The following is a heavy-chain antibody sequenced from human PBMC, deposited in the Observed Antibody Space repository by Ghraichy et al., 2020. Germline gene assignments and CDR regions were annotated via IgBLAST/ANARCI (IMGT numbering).Heavy chain of an antibody. J-gene: IGHJ6*02. CDR2: FYHTGSR. Sequence: SETLSLTCTVSGDSITSHIWSWIRQPPGKGLEWIGYFYHTGSRNYNPSLNGRVTMSVDTSKNQFSLKLRSVTAADTAVYYCARDMRLGDNDYYNGMDVWGQGTTVSVSS. CDR1: GDSITSHI. V-gene: IGHV4-59*11. D-gene: IGHD3-16*01. CDR3: ARDMRLGDNDYYNGMDV.